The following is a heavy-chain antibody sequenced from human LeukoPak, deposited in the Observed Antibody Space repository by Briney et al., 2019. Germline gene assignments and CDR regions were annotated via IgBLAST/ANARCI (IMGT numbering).Heavy chain of an antibody. D-gene: IGHD2-8*01. CDR1: GYTFTGYY. CDR2: INPNSGGT. Sequence: VASVKVSCKASGYTFTGYYMHWVRQAPGQGLEWMGWINPNSGGTNYAQKFQGRVTMTRDTSISTAYMELSRLRSDDTAVYYCARVMGRTDDAFDIWGQGTMVTVSS. J-gene: IGHJ3*02. CDR3: ARVMGRTDDAFDI. V-gene: IGHV1-2*02.